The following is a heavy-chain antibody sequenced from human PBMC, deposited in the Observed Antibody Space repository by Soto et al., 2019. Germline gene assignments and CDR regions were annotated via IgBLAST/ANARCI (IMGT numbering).Heavy chain of an antibody. J-gene: IGHJ4*02. CDR2: IYYSGST. CDR1: GGSISSGGYY. Sequence: TSETLSRTCTVSGGSISSGGYYWSWIRQHPGKGLEWIGYIYYSGSTYYNPSLKSRVTISVDTSKNQFSLKLSSVTAADTAVYYCARGTILYYYDSSGYPFFDYWGQGTLVTVSS. V-gene: IGHV4-31*03. CDR3: ARGTILYYYDSSGYPFFDY. D-gene: IGHD3-22*01.